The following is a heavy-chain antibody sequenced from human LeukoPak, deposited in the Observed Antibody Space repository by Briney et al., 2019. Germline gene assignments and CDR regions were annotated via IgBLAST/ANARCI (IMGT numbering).Heavy chain of an antibody. D-gene: IGHD1-26*01. CDR2: INTGGSST. CDR1: GFTFSNYW. Sequence: GGSLRLSCAASGFTFSNYWMHWVRQAPGKGLVWVSRINTGGSSTSYVDSVKGRFTISRDNAKNTLFLQMNSLRAEDTAVYYCAKGWELSYWGQGTLVTVSS. J-gene: IGHJ4*02. V-gene: IGHV3-74*01. CDR3: AKGWELSY.